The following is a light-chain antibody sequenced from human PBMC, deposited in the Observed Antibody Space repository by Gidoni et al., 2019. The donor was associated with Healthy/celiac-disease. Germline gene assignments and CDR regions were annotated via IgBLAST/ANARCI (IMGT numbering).Light chain of an antibody. Sequence: EIVLTQSPVPLSLSPGERATLSCRASQSVSSSYLAWYQQKPGQAPRLLIYGASSRATGIQDRFSGSGSGTDFTLTISRLEPEDVAVDYCQQYGSSPPMYTFGQGTKLEIK. CDR1: QSVSSSY. J-gene: IGKJ2*01. CDR3: QQYGSSPPMYT. V-gene: IGKV3-20*01. CDR2: GAS.